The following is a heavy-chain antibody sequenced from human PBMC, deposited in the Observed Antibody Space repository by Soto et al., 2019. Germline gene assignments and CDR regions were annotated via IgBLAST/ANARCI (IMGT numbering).Heavy chain of an antibody. D-gene: IGHD3-22*01. CDR1: GGSISSGDYY. Sequence: SETLSLTCTVSGGSISSGDYYWSWIRQPPGKGLEWIGYIYYSGSTYYNPSLKSRVTISVDTSKNQFSLKLSSVTAADTAVYYCARARQYYYDSSGYYYPCDAFDIWGQGTMVTVSS. CDR3: ARARQYYYDSSGYYYPCDAFDI. V-gene: IGHV4-30-4*01. CDR2: IYYSGST. J-gene: IGHJ3*02.